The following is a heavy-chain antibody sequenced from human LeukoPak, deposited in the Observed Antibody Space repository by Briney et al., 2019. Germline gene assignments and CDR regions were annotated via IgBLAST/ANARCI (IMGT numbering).Heavy chain of an antibody. V-gene: IGHV4-4*02. CDR1: GGSISSSNW. Sequence: SETLSLTCAVSGGSISSSNWWSWVRPPPGKGLEWIGEIYNSGSTNYNPSLKSRVTISVDKTKNQYSLKLSYVTAANTTVYYCAIELYSYCFPLFDYWGRGTLVTVSS. D-gene: IGHD5-18*01. CDR2: IYNSGST. J-gene: IGHJ4*02. CDR3: AIELYSYCFPLFDY.